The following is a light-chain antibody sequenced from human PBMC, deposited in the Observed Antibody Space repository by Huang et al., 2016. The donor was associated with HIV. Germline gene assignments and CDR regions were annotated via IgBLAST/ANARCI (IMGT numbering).Light chain of an antibody. Sequence: DIQMTQSPSSLSATVGDRVTITCRASQGISNSLAWYQQKPGKAPKLLLYAASRLKSGVPSGFSGSGSGTDYTLTISSLQPEDFATYYCQQYYSTPPITFGQGTRLEIK. CDR3: QQYYSTPPIT. CDR2: AAS. J-gene: IGKJ5*01. CDR1: QGISNS. V-gene: IGKV1-NL1*01.